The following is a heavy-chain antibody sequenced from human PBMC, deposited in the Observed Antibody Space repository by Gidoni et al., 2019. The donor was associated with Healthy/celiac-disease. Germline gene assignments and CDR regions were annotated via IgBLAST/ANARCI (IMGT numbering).Heavy chain of an antibody. J-gene: IGHJ6*02. CDR3: AKERGIRQWLAYYYYYGMDV. V-gene: IGHV3-30*18. CDR1: GFTFSSSG. CDR2: ISYDGSNK. D-gene: IGHD6-19*01. Sequence: QVQLVESGGGVVQPGRSLRLSCAASGFTFSSSGMHWVRQAPGKGLEWVAVISYDGSNKYYADSVKGRFTISGDNSKNTLYLQMNSLRAEDTAVYYCAKERGIRQWLAYYYYYGMDVWGQGTTVTVSS.